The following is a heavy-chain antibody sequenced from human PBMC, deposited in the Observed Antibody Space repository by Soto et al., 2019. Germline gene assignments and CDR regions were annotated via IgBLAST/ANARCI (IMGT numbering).Heavy chain of an antibody. CDR2: ISIGSTTI. V-gene: IGHV3-48*01. J-gene: IGHJ6*02. CDR1: GFTFSSYS. D-gene: IGHD1-1*01. Sequence: EVQVVESGGGLVQPGGSLRLSCAASGFTFSSYSMNWVRQAPGKGLEWVSYISIGSTTIFYADSVKGRFTISRDNSKNTLYLQMNSLRAEDTAVYYCARDPGEPDYYYYGMDVWGQGTTVTVSS. CDR3: ARDPGEPDYYYYGMDV.